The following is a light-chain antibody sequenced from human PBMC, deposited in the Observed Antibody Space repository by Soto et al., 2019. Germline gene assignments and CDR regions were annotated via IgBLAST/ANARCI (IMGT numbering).Light chain of an antibody. J-gene: IGLJ1*01. CDR2: SNS. Sequence: QSVLTQPPSASGTPGQRVTISCSGSSSNIGGNTVNWYQQIPGTAPKLLIYSNSQRPSGVPDRFSGSKSGTSATLGITGFQTGDEADYYCGSWDSSLSAYVFGTGTKLTVL. CDR1: SSNIGGNT. CDR3: GSWDSSLSAYV. V-gene: IGLV1-44*01.